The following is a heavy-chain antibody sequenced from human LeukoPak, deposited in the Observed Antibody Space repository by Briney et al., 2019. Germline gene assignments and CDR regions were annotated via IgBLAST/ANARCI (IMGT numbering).Heavy chain of an antibody. Sequence: LPGGSLRLSCAASGFTFCSYGMHWLRQAPGKGLEWVAVIWYDGSNKYYADSVKGRFTISRDNSKNTLYLQMDSLRAEDTAVYYCAREGSSYAPSGPFYFDYRGQGILVTVSS. CDR1: GFTFCSYG. V-gene: IGHV3-33*01. CDR2: IWYDGSNK. CDR3: AREGSSYAPSGPFYFDY. D-gene: IGHD6-6*01. J-gene: IGHJ4*02.